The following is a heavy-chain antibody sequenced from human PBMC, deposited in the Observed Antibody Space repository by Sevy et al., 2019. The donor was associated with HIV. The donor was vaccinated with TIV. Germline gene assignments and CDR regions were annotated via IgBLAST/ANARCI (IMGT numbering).Heavy chain of an antibody. CDR3: ARDPDPVPGVAFDV. J-gene: IGHJ3*01. CDR1: GSSFGIHW. CDR2: INQDGGQK. Sequence: GGSLRLSCVASGSSFGIHWMSWVRQAPGKGLEWVAKINQDGGQKYDVDSVRGRFTISRDNAKSSLYLQMNSLRVEDTALYYCARDPDPVPGVAFDVWGQGIMVTVSS. V-gene: IGHV3-7*01.